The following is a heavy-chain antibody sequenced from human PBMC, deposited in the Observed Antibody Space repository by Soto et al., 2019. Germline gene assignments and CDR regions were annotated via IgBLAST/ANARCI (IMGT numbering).Heavy chain of an antibody. V-gene: IGHV4-31*03. CDR3: ARWWSGSRQGFDP. Sequence: QVQLQESGPGLVKPSQTLSLTCTVSGGSISSGDYYWSWIRQHPGKGLEWIGYIYYSGSTYYNPSLKMRVTISVDTSKNQFPLKLSSVTAADTAVYYCARWWSGSRQGFDPWGQGTLVTVSS. D-gene: IGHD3-3*01. CDR1: GGSISSGDYY. CDR2: IYYSGST. J-gene: IGHJ5*02.